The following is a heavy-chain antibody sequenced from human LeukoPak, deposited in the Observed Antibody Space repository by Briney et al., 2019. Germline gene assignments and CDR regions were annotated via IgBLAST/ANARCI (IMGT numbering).Heavy chain of an antibody. D-gene: IGHD6-19*01. CDR3: AGRAQTTGWSFDY. J-gene: IGHJ4*02. Sequence: SGTLSLTCIVSGGSISSYYWSWIRQPAGKGLEWIGQIHTSGSTNYNPSLKSRVAMSVDTSKNQFSLELSSVTAADTSVYYCAGRAQTTGWSFDYWGQGALVTVSS. CDR1: GGSISSYY. V-gene: IGHV4-4*07. CDR2: IHTSGST.